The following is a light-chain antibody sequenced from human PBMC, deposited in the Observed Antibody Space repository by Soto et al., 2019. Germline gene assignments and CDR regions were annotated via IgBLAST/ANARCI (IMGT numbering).Light chain of an antibody. V-gene: IGKV3-20*01. CDR3: QQYGNPPWT. CDR1: QSVGSTY. J-gene: IGKJ2*01. Sequence: ETVLTQSPGTLSLSPGERATLSCRASQSVGSTYLAWYQQKPGRAPRLLIYDTFSRATGIPNRFSGSGSGTDFTLTISRLEPEDFAVYHCQQYGNPPWTFGQGTKLEIK. CDR2: DTF.